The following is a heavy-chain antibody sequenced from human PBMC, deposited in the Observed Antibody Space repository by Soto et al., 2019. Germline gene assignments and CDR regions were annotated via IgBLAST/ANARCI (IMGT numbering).Heavy chain of an antibody. J-gene: IGHJ4*02. CDR3: ARVLYYDILTGYYTSFDY. V-gene: IGHV1-18*01. CDR1: GYTFTSYG. Sequence: ASVKVSCKASGYTFTSYGISWVRQAPGQGLEWMGWISAYNGNTNYAQKLQGRVTMTTDTSTSTAYMELRSLRSDDTAVYYCARVLYYDILTGYYTSFDYWGQGTLVTV. CDR2: ISAYNGNT. D-gene: IGHD3-9*01.